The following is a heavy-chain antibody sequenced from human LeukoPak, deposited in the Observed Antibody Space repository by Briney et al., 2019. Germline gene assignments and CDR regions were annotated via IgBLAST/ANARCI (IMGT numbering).Heavy chain of an antibody. CDR1: GFTFSSYW. CDR2: IKQDGSEK. J-gene: IGHJ4*02. D-gene: IGHD6-19*01. CDR3: ARDVVAGTFDY. V-gene: IGHV3-7*01. Sequence: GGSLRLSCAASGFTFSSYWMSWVRQAPGKGLEWVANIKQDGSEKYYADSVKGRFTISRDNAKNSLYLQMNSLRAEDTAVYYCARDVVAGTFDYWGQGTLVTVSS.